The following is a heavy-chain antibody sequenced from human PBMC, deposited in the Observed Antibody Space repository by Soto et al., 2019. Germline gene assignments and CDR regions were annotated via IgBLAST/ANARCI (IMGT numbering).Heavy chain of an antibody. CDR3: ARGQGEYSSSWYAFDI. V-gene: IGHV3-7*01. J-gene: IGHJ3*02. Sequence: GGSLRLSCAASGFTFSSYWMSWVRQAPGKGLEWVANIKQDGREKYYVDSVKGRFTISRANAKNSLYLQMNSLRAEDTAVYYCARGQGEYSSSWYAFDIWGQGTMVTVSS. CDR2: IKQDGREK. CDR1: GFTFSSYW. D-gene: IGHD6-13*01.